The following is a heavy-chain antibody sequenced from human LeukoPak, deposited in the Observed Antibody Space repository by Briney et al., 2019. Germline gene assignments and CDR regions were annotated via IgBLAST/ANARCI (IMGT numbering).Heavy chain of an antibody. CDR1: GFTFSIYA. J-gene: IGHJ4*02. CDR3: ARDPRGPTGYDTISRDTFDY. Sequence: GGSLRLSCAGSGFTFSIYAMTWVRQAPGKGLEWVSSISGRGDSTNYADSVKGRFTISRDNSENTLFLQMDSLRAGDTALYYCARDPRGPTGYDTISRDTFDYWGQGTLVTVSS. V-gene: IGHV3-23*01. CDR2: ISGRGDST. D-gene: IGHD2-8*01.